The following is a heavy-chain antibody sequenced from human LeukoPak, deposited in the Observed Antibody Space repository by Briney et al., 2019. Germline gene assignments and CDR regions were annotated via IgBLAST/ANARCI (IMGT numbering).Heavy chain of an antibody. CDR1: GFTVSNTY. V-gene: IGHV3-66*01. D-gene: IGHD3-16*02. CDR3: AREGGTIEIGEFDY. Sequence: PGGSLRLSCAASGFTVSNTYMSWVRQAPGKGLEWVSVVYSGGDTYYADSVQGRFTISRDSSKNTLYLQMNSLRAEDTAVYYCAREGGTIEIGEFDYWGQGTLVTVSS. J-gene: IGHJ4*02. CDR2: VYSGGDT.